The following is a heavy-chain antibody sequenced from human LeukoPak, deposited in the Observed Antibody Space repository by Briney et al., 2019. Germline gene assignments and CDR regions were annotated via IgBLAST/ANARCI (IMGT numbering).Heavy chain of an antibody. Sequence: PSETLSLTCTVSGGSISSYYWSWIRQPAGKGLESIGHISTSGSTNYNPSLKSRVTMSVDTSKNQLSLKLSSVTAADTAVYYCARVRYSDSSVLTRKRSYYFDYWGQGTLVTVSS. CDR2: ISTSGST. J-gene: IGHJ4*02. CDR1: GGSISSYY. V-gene: IGHV4-4*07. CDR3: ARVRYSDSSVLTRKRSYYFDY. D-gene: IGHD3-22*01.